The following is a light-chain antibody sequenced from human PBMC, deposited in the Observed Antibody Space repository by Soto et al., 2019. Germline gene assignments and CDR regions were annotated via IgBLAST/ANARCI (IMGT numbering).Light chain of an antibody. CDR2: EVN. V-gene: IGLV2-8*01. CDR3: SSYAGSNNLRM. J-gene: IGLJ3*02. CDR1: SSDVGGYDY. Sequence: QSVLTQPPSASGSPGQSVTISCARTSSDVGGYDYVSWYQQHPGKAPKLIIYEVNKRPSGVPDRFSGSKSANTASLTVSGLQAEDEADYYCSSYAGSNNLRMFGGGTQLTVL.